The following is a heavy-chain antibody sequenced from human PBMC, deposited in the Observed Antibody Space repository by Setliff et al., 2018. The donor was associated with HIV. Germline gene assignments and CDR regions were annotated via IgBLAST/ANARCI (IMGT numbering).Heavy chain of an antibody. Sequence: ETLSLTCTVPGDSISSYYWTWIRQPPGKGLEWIGYIFISGITNYNPSLKSRVTISVDSPKNQFSLHLSSVTAADTAVYYCARGMIWGAYYYYMDVWGTGTTVTVSS. V-gene: IGHV4-4*08. CDR3: ARGMIWGAYYYYMDV. J-gene: IGHJ6*03. D-gene: IGHD3-16*01. CDR1: GDSISSYY. CDR2: IFISGIT.